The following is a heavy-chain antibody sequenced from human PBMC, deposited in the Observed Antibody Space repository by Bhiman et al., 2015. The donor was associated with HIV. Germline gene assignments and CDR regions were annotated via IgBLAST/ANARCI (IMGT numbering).Heavy chain of an antibody. D-gene: IGHD4-17*01. V-gene: IGHV3-30*03. CDR1: EFTISTYG. J-gene: IGHJ4*02. Sequence: QVQLVESGGGVVQPGRSLWLSCAASEFTISTYGMHWVRQAPGKGLEWVAVIPYDGSNKYYAGSVKGRFTISRDNSENTLYLQMNSLRAEDTAVYYCARDMGDGDPYYFDYWGQGTLVTVSS. CDR3: ARDMGDGDPYYFDY. CDR2: IPYDGSNK.